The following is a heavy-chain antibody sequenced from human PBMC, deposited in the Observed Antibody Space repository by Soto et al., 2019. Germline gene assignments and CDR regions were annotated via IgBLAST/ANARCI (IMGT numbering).Heavy chain of an antibody. Sequence: SEMLSLTCAVSGGSISSGNWWSWVRQSPGKELEWIGEIYHSGITNYNPSLKSRVTISVDNSENQLSLSLNSVTAADTAVYYCARNVRYYIDYWGQGTLVTVSS. V-gene: IGHV4-4*02. J-gene: IGHJ4*02. CDR3: ARNVRYYIDY. CDR2: IYHSGIT. CDR1: GGSISSGNW.